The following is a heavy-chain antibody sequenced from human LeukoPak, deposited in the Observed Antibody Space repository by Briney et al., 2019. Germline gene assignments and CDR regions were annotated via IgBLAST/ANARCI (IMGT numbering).Heavy chain of an antibody. D-gene: IGHD3-16*01. V-gene: IGHV4-34*01. CDR1: SGSFSGYY. CDR3: ASSFGAVLCYFDL. Sequence: SETLSLTCAVYSGSFSGYYWSWIRQPPGKGLEWIGEINHSGSTNYNPSLKSRVTISVDTSKNQFSLKLSSVTAADTAVYYCASSFGAVLCYFDLWGRGTLVTVSS. J-gene: IGHJ2*01. CDR2: INHSGST.